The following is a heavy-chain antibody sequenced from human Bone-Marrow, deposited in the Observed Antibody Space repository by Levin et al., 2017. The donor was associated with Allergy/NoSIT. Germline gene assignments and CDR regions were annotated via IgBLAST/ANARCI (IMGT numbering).Heavy chain of an antibody. J-gene: IGHJ6*03. V-gene: IGHV4-61*09. CDR2: IYTSGNT. D-gene: IGHD5-24*01. Sequence: SQTLSLTCTVSGVSIPSGNYYWSWIRQPAGKGLEWIGHIYTSGNTNYNPSLKSRVTISVDTSKNQFSLTLSSVTAADTAVYYCARVLQYYYYYRDVWGKGTTVTVSS. CDR3: ARVLQYYYYYRDV. CDR1: GVSIPSGNYY.